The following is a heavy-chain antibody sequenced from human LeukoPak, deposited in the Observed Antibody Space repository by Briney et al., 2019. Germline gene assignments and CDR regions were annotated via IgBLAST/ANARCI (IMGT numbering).Heavy chain of an antibody. J-gene: IGHJ4*02. CDR3: ARALWRTVVTAFGY. V-gene: IGHV3-7*01. CDR2: INQDGSEK. CDR1: GFTFSSYW. Sequence: GGSLRLSCAASGFTFSSYWMSWVRQAPGKGLECVANINQDGSEKYYVDSLRGRFTISRDNAKNSLYLQMNSLRAEDTAVYYCARALWRTVVTAFGYWGQGTLVTVSS. D-gene: IGHD4-23*01.